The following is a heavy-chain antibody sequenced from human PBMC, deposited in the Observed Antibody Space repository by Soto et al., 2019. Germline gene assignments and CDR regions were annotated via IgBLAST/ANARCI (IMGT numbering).Heavy chain of an antibody. D-gene: IGHD6-19*01. CDR2: IYYSGST. Sequence: PSETLSLTCTVSGGSISGGGYYWSWIRQHPGKGLEWIGYIYYSGSTYYNPSLKSRVTISVDTSKNQFSLKLSSVTAADTAVYYCARAGSGWHIFDYWGQGTLVTVSS. CDR3: ARAGSGWHIFDY. CDR1: GGSISGGGYY. V-gene: IGHV4-31*03. J-gene: IGHJ4*02.